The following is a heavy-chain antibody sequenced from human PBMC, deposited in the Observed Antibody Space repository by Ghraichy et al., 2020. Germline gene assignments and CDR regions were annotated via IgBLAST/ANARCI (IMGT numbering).Heavy chain of an antibody. J-gene: IGHJ4*02. V-gene: IGHV3-53*01. D-gene: IGHD3-3*01. CDR1: GFTVSSNY. CDR2: IYSGGST. Sequence: GETLNISCAASGFTVSSNYMSWVRQAPGKGLEWVSVIYSGGSTYYADSVKGRFTISRDNSKNTLYLQMNSLRAEDTAVYYCARSRALNYDFWSGYYSLDYWGQGTLVTVSS. CDR3: ARSRALNYDFWSGYYSLDY.